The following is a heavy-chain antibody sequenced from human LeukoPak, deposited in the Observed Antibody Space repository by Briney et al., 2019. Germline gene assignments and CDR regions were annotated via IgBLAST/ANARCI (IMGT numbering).Heavy chain of an antibody. Sequence: GGSLRLSCAASGFTFSSYSMNWVRQAPGKGLEWVSSISSSSSYIYYADSVKGRFTISRDNAKNSLYLQMNSLRAEDTAVYYCASYYGDYGCYFDYWGQGTLVTVSS. CDR1: GFTFSSYS. CDR3: ASYYGDYGCYFDY. CDR2: ISSSSSYI. J-gene: IGHJ4*02. V-gene: IGHV3-21*01. D-gene: IGHD4-17*01.